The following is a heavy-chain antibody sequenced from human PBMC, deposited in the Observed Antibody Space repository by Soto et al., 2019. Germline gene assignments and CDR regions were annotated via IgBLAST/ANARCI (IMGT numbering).Heavy chain of an antibody. CDR2: ISAYKGNT. CDR3: ARETPATGTPDY. CDR1: GYTFTSYA. Sequence: QVHLVQSGPEVKKPGASVKVSCKASGYTFTSYAISWVRQAPGQGLEWVGWISAYKGNTNSAKKLQGRVTMTPDTSASTAYMELRSLTSDDTAVYYCARETPATGTPDYWGQGTLVTVSS. D-gene: IGHD1-1*01. J-gene: IGHJ4*02. V-gene: IGHV1-18*04.